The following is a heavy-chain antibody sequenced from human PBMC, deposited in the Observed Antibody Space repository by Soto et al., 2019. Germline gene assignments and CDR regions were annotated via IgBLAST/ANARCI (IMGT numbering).Heavy chain of an antibody. V-gene: IGHV5-10-1*01. J-gene: IGHJ6*02. CDR3: ARHPRDDIVVVVVYGMDV. CDR2: IDPSDSYT. D-gene: IGHD2-15*01. Sequence: GASLQISCKRPGYSVTSYWSSRERQMPGKGREWMGRIDPSDSYTNYSPSFQGHVTISADKSISTAYLQWSSLKASDTAMYYCARHPRDDIVVVVVYGMDVWGQGTTVTVSS. CDR1: GYSVTSYW.